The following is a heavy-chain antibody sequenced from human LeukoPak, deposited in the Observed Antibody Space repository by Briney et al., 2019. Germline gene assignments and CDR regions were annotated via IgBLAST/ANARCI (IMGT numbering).Heavy chain of an antibody. D-gene: IGHD3-22*01. Sequence: GGSLRLSCTASGFTFGDYAMSWVRQAPGKGLEWVSGISGSGDYTYYADSVKGRFTISRDNSKNTLYLQMNSLRAEDTAVYYCAKDRSAYYYDSSGYYGFDYWGQGTLVTVSS. V-gene: IGHV3-23*01. CDR1: GFTFGDYA. CDR3: AKDRSAYYYDSSGYYGFDY. CDR2: ISGSGDYT. J-gene: IGHJ4*02.